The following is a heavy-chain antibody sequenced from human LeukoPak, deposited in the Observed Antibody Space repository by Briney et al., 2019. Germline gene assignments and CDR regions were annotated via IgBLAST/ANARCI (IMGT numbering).Heavy chain of an antibody. Sequence: GGSLRLSCAASGFTFSSYGMHWVRQAPGKGLEWVAVISYDGSNKYYADSVKGRFTISRDNSKNTLYLQMNSLRAEDTAVYYCAKGAAVADPFDYWGQGTLVTVSS. CDR1: GFTFSSYG. J-gene: IGHJ4*02. D-gene: IGHD6-19*01. CDR3: AKGAAVADPFDY. V-gene: IGHV3-30*18. CDR2: ISYDGSNK.